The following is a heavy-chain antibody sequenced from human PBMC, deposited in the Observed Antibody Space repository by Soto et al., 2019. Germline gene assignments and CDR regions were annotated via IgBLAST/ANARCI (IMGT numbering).Heavy chain of an antibody. V-gene: IGHV6-1*01. CDR2: IYYRSKWFH. CDR3: ARVHCSAGTCLDGLDF. J-gene: IGHJ6*02. D-gene: IGHD2-15*01. CDR1: GDSVSSNGAC. Sequence: QVQLQQSGPGLVKPSQTLSLTCVISGDSVSSNGACWNWIGQSRWRALQWLGRIYYRSKWFHDYAASVESRMAINPDTSRNQFSLQLNYVTPEDTAVYYCARVHCSAGTCLDGLDFWGQGTTVTVSS.